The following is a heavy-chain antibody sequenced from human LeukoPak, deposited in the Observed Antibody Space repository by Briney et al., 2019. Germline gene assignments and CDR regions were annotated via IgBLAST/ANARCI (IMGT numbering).Heavy chain of an antibody. CDR1: GYTLTELS. Sequence: ASVKVSCKVSGYTLTELSMHWERRAPGQGLEWMGWINPNSGGTNYAQKFQGRVTMTRDTSISTAYMELSRLRSDDTAVYYCARVYGSGYYYMDVWGKGTTVTVSS. V-gene: IGHV1-2*02. D-gene: IGHD3-10*01. J-gene: IGHJ6*03. CDR3: ARVYGSGYYYMDV. CDR2: INPNSGGT.